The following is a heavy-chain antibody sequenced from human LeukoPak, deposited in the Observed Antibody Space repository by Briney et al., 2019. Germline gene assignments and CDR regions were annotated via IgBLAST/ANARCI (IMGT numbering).Heavy chain of an antibody. D-gene: IGHD6-13*01. CDR1: GFTFKISA. Sequence: GGSLRLSCVASGFTFKISAMAWVRQAPGKGLEWVSSISGSDGSTYYADSVKGRFTISRDNSKNMLYLQMNSLRAEDTAVYYCAKEAATSWGQGTLVTVSS. V-gene: IGHV3-23*01. CDR3: AKEAATS. J-gene: IGHJ4*02. CDR2: ISGSDGST.